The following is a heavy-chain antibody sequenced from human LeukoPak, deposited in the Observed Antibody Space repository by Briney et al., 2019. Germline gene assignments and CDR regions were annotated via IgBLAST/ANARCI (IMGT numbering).Heavy chain of an antibody. J-gene: IGHJ6*04. Sequence: KASGTLSLTCAVSGGSISSSNWWSWVRQPPGKGLEWIGEIYHSGSTNYNPSLKSRVTISVDKSKNQFSLKLSSVTAADTAVYYCARGYGSGSHYGMDVWGKGTTVTVSS. CDR1: GGSISSSNW. CDR3: ARGYGSGSHYGMDV. V-gene: IGHV4-4*02. D-gene: IGHD3-10*01. CDR2: IYHSGST.